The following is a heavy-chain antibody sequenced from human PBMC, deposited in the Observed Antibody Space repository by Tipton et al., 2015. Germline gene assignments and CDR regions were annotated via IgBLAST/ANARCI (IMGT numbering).Heavy chain of an antibody. Sequence: LRLSCSVSSDSISKYYWSWIRQPPGKELEWIGYIQYSGSTNYNPSLKSRVTISVDTSKTQFSLKMSSVAASDTAVYYCARARGRHGGLFDSWGQGILVTVSS. CDR2: IQYSGST. J-gene: IGHJ4*02. CDR1: SDSISKYY. D-gene: IGHD4-23*01. V-gene: IGHV4-59*01. CDR3: ARARGRHGGLFDS.